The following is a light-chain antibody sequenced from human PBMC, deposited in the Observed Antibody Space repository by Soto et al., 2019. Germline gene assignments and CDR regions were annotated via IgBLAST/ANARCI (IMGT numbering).Light chain of an antibody. V-gene: IGKV3-20*01. J-gene: IGKJ1*01. CDR1: QTIRSNY. CDR3: QQYGSSPWT. CDR2: GAS. Sequence: ETVLTQSPGTLSLSPGERATLSCSASQTIRSNYLAWYRLTPGQAPRLLIYGASNRATGIADRFSGSGSGTDFTLIISRLEPEDFALYYCQQYGSSPWTFGQGTKVEIK.